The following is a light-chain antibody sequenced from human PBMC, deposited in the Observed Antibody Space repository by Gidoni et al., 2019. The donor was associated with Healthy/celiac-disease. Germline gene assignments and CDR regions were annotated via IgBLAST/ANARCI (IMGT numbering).Light chain of an antibody. CDR2: LGS. CDR1: QSLLHSKGYNY. J-gene: IGKJ2*02. Sequence: DIGLTQPPLPLPVTPGAPASIPCRSSQSLLHSKGYNYLDWYLQKPGQSPQLLIYLGSNRASGVPDRFSGSGSGTDFTLKISRVEAEDVGVYYCMQDLQTPRTFGQGTKLEIK. CDR3: MQDLQTPRT. V-gene: IGKV2-28*01.